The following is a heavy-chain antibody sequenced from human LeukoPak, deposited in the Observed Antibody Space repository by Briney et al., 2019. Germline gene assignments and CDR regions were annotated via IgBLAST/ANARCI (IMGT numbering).Heavy chain of an antibody. CDR3: ARNTQGASGYPDH. CDR1: GFTFSSYS. D-gene: IGHD3-22*01. Sequence: GGSPRLSCAASGFTFSSYSMNWVRQAPGKGLEWVSSISSSSSYIYYADSVKGRFTISRDNAKNSLYLQMNSLRAEDTAVYYCARNTQGASGYPDHWGQGTLVTVSS. CDR2: ISSSSSYI. J-gene: IGHJ4*02. V-gene: IGHV3-21*01.